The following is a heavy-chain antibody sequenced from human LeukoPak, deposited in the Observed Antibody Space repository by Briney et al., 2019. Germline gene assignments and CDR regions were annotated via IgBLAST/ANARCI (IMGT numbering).Heavy chain of an antibody. D-gene: IGHD3-22*01. J-gene: IGHJ6*03. Sequence: GGSLRLSCAVSGFTFDSYYMSWVRQAPGKGLEWVSAISRSGGTTYYADSVKGRFTISRDNSKNTLYLQLNSLRAEDTALYYCAKSSGLLLDYYYYHMDVWGKGTTVTVSS. CDR3: AKSSGLLLDYYYYHMDV. V-gene: IGHV3-23*01. CDR1: GFTFDSYY. CDR2: ISRSGGTT.